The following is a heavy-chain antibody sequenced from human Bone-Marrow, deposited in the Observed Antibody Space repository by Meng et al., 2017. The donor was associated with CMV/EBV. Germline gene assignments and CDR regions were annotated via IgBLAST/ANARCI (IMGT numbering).Heavy chain of an antibody. CDR1: GDSVSSNSAA. CDR3: ARGGKVVPAPYDY. Sequence: SETLSLTCAISGDSVSSNSAAWNWIRQSPSRGLEWLGRTYYRSKWYNDYAVSVKSRITINPDTSKNQFSLKLSSVTAADTAVYYCARGGKVVPAPYDYWGQGTLVTVSS. V-gene: IGHV6-1*01. CDR2: TYYRSKWYN. D-gene: IGHD2-2*01. J-gene: IGHJ4*02.